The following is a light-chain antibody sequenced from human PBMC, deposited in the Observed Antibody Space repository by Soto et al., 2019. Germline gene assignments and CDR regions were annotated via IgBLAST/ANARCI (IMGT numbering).Light chain of an antibody. CDR1: SSNIGSNY. J-gene: IGLJ2*01. CDR2: RNN. Sequence: QPVLTQPPSASGTPGQRVTISCYGSSSNIGSNYVYWYQQLPGTAPKLLIYRNNQRPSGVPDRFSGSKSGTSASLAISGLRSEDEADYYCAAWDDSLSGPVVFGGGTKLTVL. CDR3: AAWDDSLSGPVV. V-gene: IGLV1-47*01.